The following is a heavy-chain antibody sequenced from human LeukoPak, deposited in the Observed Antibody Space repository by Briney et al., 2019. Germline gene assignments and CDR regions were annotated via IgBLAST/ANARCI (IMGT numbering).Heavy chain of an antibody. V-gene: IGHV3-30*03. CDR1: GLTLSRYW. CDR2: ISYDGSNK. D-gene: IGHD3-22*01. J-gene: IGHJ4*02. Sequence: GGSLRLSCAASGLTLSRYWMTWVRQAPGKGLEWVAVISYDGSNKYYADSVKGRFTISRDNSKNTLYLQMNSLRAEDTAVYYCARVRGSYYDSSGNTDYWGQGTLVTVSS. CDR3: ARVRGSYYDSSGNTDY.